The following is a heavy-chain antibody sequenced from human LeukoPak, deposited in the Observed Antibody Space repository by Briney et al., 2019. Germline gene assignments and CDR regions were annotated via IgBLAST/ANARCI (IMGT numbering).Heavy chain of an antibody. V-gene: IGHV3-30*02. Sequence: GGSLRLSCAASGFTFSSYGMHWVRQAPGKGLEWVAFIGYDGSNKYYADSVKGRFTISRDNSKNTLYLQMNSLRAEDTAVYYCAKESAPYYDFWSGYYHLDYWGQGTLVTVSS. CDR1: GFTFSSYG. CDR3: AKESAPYYDFWSGYYHLDY. J-gene: IGHJ4*02. CDR2: IGYDGSNK. D-gene: IGHD3-3*01.